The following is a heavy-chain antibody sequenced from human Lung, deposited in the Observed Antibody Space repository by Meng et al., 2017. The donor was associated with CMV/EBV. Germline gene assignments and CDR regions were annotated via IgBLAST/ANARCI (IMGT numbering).Heavy chain of an antibody. CDR3: ARVHRILNWFDP. D-gene: IGHD2/OR15-2a*01. CDR2: IYHDGIT. CDR1: GYSISSGYY. V-gene: IGHV4-38-2*02. Sequence: SXTXSLXCTVSGYSISSGYYWGWIRQSPEKGMEWIGSIYHDGITYYNPSLKSQVTMSMDSPNDKFFLNLNSVTAADTALYFCARVHRILNWFDPWGRGLLVTVSS. J-gene: IGHJ5*02.